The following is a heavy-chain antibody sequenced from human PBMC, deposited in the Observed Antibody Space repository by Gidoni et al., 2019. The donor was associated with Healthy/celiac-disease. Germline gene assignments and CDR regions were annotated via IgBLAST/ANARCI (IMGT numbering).Heavy chain of an antibody. CDR2: IKSKTDGGTT. CDR1: GFTFSNAW. Sequence: EVQLVESGGGLVKPGGSLRLSCAASGFTFSNAWMRWVRQAPGKGLEWVGRIKSKTDGGTTDYAAPVKGRFTISRDDSKNTLYLQMNSLKTEDTAVYYCTTPPLMITFGGVIDYWGQGTLVTVSS. CDR3: TTPPLMITFGGVIDY. D-gene: IGHD3-16*02. J-gene: IGHJ4*02. V-gene: IGHV3-15*01.